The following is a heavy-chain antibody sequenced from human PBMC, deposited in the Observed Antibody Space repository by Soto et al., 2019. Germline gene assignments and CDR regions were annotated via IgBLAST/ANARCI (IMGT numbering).Heavy chain of an antibody. CDR1: GGSISSYY. Sequence: ETLSLTCTVSGGSISSYYWSWIRQPPGKGLEWIGYIYYSGSTNYNPSLKSRVTISVDTSKNQFSLKLSSVTAADTAVYYCARDGLDYYYYYGMDVWGQGTRSPSP. V-gene: IGHV4-59*01. J-gene: IGHJ6*02. CDR3: ARDGLDYYYYYGMDV. D-gene: IGHD3-16*01. CDR2: IYYSGST.